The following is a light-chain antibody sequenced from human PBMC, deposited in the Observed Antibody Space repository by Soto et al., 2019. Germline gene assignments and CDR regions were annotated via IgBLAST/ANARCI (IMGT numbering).Light chain of an antibody. Sequence: QSALTQPASVSGSPGQSITISCTGTSSDIGAYNYVAWYQHHPGKAPKVMVYEVSYRPPWVSNRFSGSKSGNTASLTISGLQAEDEADYYCSSYTTTSTLVFGGGTKLTVL. CDR1: SSDIGAYNY. CDR3: SSYTTTSTLV. V-gene: IGLV2-14*01. J-gene: IGLJ2*01. CDR2: EVS.